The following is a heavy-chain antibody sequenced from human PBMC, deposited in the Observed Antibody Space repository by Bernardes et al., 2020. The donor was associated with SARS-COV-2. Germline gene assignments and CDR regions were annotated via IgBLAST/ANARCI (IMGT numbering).Heavy chain of an antibody. D-gene: IGHD2-2*01. CDR3: ARSGSYQLLFGF. Sequence: SETLSLTCAVYGGSFSGYYWSWIRQPPGKGLEWIGEINHSGSTNYNPSLKSRVTISVDTSKNQFSLKLSSVTAADTAVYFCARSGSYQLLFGFWGQGTLVTVSS. J-gene: IGHJ4*02. CDR2: INHSGST. CDR1: GGSFSGYY. V-gene: IGHV4-34*01.